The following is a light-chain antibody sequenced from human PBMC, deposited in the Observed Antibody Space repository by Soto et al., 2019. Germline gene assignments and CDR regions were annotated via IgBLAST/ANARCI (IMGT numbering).Light chain of an antibody. J-gene: IGKJ5*01. CDR1: QSVSSY. CDR3: QHYGYPQWT. V-gene: IGKV3-20*01. CDR2: GAS. Sequence: EIVMTQSPATLSLSPGERATLSCRASQSVSSYLAWYQQKPGQAPRLLIYGASSRATGIPDRFSGSGSGTDFTLTISRLEPEDFAVYYCQHYGYPQWTFGQGTRLEIK.